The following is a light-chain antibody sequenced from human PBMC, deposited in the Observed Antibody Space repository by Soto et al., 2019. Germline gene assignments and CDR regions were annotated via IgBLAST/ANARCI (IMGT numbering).Light chain of an antibody. CDR1: QSISSY. J-gene: IGKJ4*01. Sequence: DIQMTQSPSSLSASVGDRVTITCRASQSISSYLNWYQQKPGKAPKLLIYAASSLQSGVPSRFSGSGSGADFTLTISSLQPEDFATYYCQQRSKWVTFGRGTKVDIK. CDR3: QQRSKWVT. V-gene: IGKV1-39*01. CDR2: AAS.